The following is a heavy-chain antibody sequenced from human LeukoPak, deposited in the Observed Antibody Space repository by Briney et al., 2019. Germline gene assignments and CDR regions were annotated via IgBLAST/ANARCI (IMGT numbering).Heavy chain of an antibody. CDR1: GGTFSSYG. D-gene: IGHD4-17*01. CDR3: AREGDYGDYASDC. Sequence: SVKVSCKASGGTFSSYGISWVRQAPGQGLEWMGRIIPIFGTANYAQKFQGRLTITTDESTSTAYMELSSLGSEDTAVYYCAREGDYGDYASDCRGQGTLVTVSS. J-gene: IGHJ4*02. V-gene: IGHV1-69*05. CDR2: IIPIFGTA.